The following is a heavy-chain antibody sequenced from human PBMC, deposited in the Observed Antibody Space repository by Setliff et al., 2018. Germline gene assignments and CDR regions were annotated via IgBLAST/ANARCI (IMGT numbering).Heavy chain of an antibody. CDR2: VYHNGNT. CDR1: GGSISPYF. V-gene: IGHV4-4*08. J-gene: IGHJ6*02. CDR3: ARDRSAYSYGLDV. Sequence: PSETLSLTCTVSGGSISPYFWSGVRQPPGKGLEWIGYVYHNGNTNFNPSLKSRVTMSVDTSKNQFALNLTSVTAADTAVYYCARDRSAYSYGLDVWGQGTTVTVSS.